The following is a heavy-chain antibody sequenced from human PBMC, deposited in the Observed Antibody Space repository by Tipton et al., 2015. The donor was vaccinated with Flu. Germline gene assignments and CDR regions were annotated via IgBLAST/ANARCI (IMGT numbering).Heavy chain of an antibody. D-gene: IGHD3-3*02. CDR3: AGISSSGASRGTWT. Sequence: QVQLVQSGADVKKPGASMKVSCKASGYSFNDYYIHWVRQAPGQGLEWMGWISPDSGATNYAQKFQGRVTMTRDTSINTGYLELNRLRSDDTALYYCAGISSSGASRGTWTWGQRALVTLSS. J-gene: IGHJ1*01. V-gene: IGHV1-2*02. CDR2: ISPDSGAT. CDR1: GYSFNDYY.